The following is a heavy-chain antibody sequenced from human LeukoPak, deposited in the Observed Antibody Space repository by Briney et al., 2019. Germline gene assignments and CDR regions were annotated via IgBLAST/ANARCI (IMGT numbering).Heavy chain of an antibody. V-gene: IGHV3-30*18. J-gene: IGHJ4*02. CDR3: AKDGKEYYSDSSGFSDY. D-gene: IGHD3-22*01. Sequence: GGSLRLSCVAPGFXFSSYGIHWVRQAPGKGLEWVAVISYEGSNKYYADSVKGRFTVSRDNSKQTLNLQMNSLRVEDTAVYYCAKDGKEYYSDSSGFSDYWGQGTLVTVSS. CDR2: ISYEGSNK. CDR1: GFXFSSYG.